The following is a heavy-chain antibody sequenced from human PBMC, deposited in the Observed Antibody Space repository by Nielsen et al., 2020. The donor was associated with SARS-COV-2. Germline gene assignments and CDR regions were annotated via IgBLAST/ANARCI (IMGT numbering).Heavy chain of an antibody. CDR1: AFTFSTYW. D-gene: IGHD3-16*01. Sequence: GESLKIFCAASAFTFSTYWMHWVRQAPGKGLVWVSRINSDGSSTSYADSVKGRFTISRDNAKNTLYLQMNSLRAEDTAAYYCVRGLQVPNGLAHRWGQGTLVTVSS. CDR3: VRGLQVPNGLAHR. CDR2: INSDGSST. J-gene: IGHJ4*02. V-gene: IGHV3-74*01.